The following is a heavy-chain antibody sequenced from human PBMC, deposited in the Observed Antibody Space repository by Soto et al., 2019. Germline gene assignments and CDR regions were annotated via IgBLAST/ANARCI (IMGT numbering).Heavy chain of an antibody. CDR2: ISYDGSNE. CDR3: ARDRGYDSSGYYFM. CDR1: GFTFSSYA. Sequence: GGSLRLSCAASGFTFSSYAMHWVRQAPGKGLEWVALISYDGSNEYYADSVKGRFAISRDNSKNTLYLQMSGLRVEDTAVYYCARDRGYDSSGYYFMWGQGTLVTVSS. V-gene: IGHV3-30*09. J-gene: IGHJ4*02. D-gene: IGHD3-22*01.